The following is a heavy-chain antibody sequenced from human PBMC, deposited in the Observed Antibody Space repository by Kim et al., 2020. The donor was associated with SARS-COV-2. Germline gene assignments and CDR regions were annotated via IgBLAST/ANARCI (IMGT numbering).Heavy chain of an antibody. CDR3: ARSVVGMTTVTIIMWSHY. Sequence: SETLSLTCAVYGGSFSGYYWTWIRQSPGKGLEWIGEINHSGSTNYNPSLKSRVTISVDTSKNQFSLRLSSVTAADTAVYFCARSVVGMTTVTIIMWSHY. V-gene: IGHV4-34*01. CDR1: GGSFSGYY. J-gene: IGHJ6*01. CDR2: INHSGST. D-gene: IGHD4-17*01.